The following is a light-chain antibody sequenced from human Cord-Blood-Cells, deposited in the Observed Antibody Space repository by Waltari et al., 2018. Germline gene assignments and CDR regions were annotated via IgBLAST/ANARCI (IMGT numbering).Light chain of an antibody. CDR3: AAWDDSLNGPNWV. V-gene: IGLV1-44*01. J-gene: IGLJ3*02. CDR2: SNN. Sequence: QSVLTQPPSASGTPGQRVTISCSGRSSNIGSNPVNWYPQPPGTAPHSLIYSNNQRPSGVPDRFSGSKSGTSASLAISGLQSEDEADYYCAAWDDSLNGPNWVFGGGTKLTVL. CDR1: SSNIGSNP.